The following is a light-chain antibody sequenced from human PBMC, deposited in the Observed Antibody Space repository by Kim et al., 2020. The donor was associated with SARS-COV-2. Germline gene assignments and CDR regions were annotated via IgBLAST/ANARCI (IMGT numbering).Light chain of an antibody. CDR2: GVS. CDR1: RSHDGNE. V-gene: IGKV3-20*01. CDR3: YQYGAT. Sequence: LALRDGEKATLCCRASRSHDGNELDWYKKNPGPGPRLFSYGVSSSATGITDKCSGSGSGTDFTISISRLEPEDAATYYCYQYGATFGGGTKVDIK. J-gene: IGKJ4*01.